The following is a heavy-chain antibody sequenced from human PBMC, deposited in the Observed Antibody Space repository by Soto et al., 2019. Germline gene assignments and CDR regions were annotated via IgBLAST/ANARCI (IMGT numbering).Heavy chain of an antibody. CDR1: GGSISSSSYY. D-gene: IGHD1-20*01. J-gene: IGHJ3*02. CDR3: ASGPFNWNDECAFFFDI. V-gene: IGHV4-39*01. Sequence: SETLSLTCTVSGGSISSSSYYWGWIRQPPGKGLEWIGSIYYSGSTYYNPSLKSRVTISVDTSKNQFSLKLSSVTAADTAVYYCASGPFNWNDECAFFFDIWGQGTMVTVSS. CDR2: IYYSGST.